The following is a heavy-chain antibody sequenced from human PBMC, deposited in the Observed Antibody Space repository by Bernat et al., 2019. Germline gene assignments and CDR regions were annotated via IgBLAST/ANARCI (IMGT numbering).Heavy chain of an antibody. V-gene: IGHV4-59*08. CDR1: GGSISSYY. CDR3: ARHVSDYDFWSGYNNYYYYYGMDV. Sequence: QVQLQESGPGLVKPSETLSLTCTVSGGSISSYYWSWIRQPPGKGLEWIGYIYYSGSTNYNPSLKSRVTISVDTSKNQFSLKLSSVTAADTAVYYCARHVSDYDFWSGYNNYYYYYGMDVGGQGTTVTVSS. J-gene: IGHJ6*02. D-gene: IGHD3-3*01. CDR2: IYYSGST.